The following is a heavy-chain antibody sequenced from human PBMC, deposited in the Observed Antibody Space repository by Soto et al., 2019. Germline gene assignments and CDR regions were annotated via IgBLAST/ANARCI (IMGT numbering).Heavy chain of an antibody. CDR1: GFTVSIYY. V-gene: IGHV3-53*01. J-gene: IGHJ5*02. CDR2: IYSGGST. D-gene: IGHD6-6*01. Sequence: HPGGSLRLSCAASGFTVSIYYMSWVRQAPGKGLEWVSVIYSGGSTYYADSVKGRFTISRDNSKNSLYLQMNSLSAEDTAVYYCARSIAARLTCSDPGGQETLVTV. CDR3: ARSIAARLTCSDP.